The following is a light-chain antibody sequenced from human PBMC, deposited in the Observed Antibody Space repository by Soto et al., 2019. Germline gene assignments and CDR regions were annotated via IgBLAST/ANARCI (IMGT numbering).Light chain of an antibody. V-gene: IGLV2-14*01. CDR3: SSYTTSNTRQIV. CDR1: KRDHCGYNY. J-gene: IGLJ1*01. Sequence: TPPASVAWAPGPSVTLSRPWNKRDHCGYNYVSWYQQHPGKAPKFMIYDVSNRPSGVSNRFSGSKSGNTASLTISGLQAEDEADYYCSSYTTSNTRQIVFGTGTKVTVL. CDR2: DVS.